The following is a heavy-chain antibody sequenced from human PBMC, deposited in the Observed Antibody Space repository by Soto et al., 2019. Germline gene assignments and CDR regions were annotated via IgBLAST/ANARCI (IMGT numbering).Heavy chain of an antibody. V-gene: IGHV4-59*01. CDR3: ARRGYYGSGLDY. J-gene: IGHJ4*02. Sequence: QVQLQESGPGLVKPSETLSLTCTVSGGSISSYYWSWIRQPPGKGLEWIGYIYYSGSTNYNPSLKSRVTIPVDTSKNQFSLKLSSVTAADTAVYYCARRGYYGSGLDYWGPGTLVTVSS. CDR2: IYYSGST. CDR1: GGSISSYY. D-gene: IGHD3-10*01.